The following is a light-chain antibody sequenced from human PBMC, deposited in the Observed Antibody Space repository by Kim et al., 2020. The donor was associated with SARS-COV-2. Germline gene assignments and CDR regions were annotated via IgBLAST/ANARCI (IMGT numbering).Light chain of an antibody. CDR1: QDIGSY. V-gene: IGKV1-8*01. CDR3: QQYYSDPRT. J-gene: IGKJ1*01. CDR2: TTS. Sequence: AIRMTQSPSSLSASTGDRVTITCRASQDIGSYLAWYQQKPGKAPNLLIYTTSTLQSGVPSRFSGSGSGTDFTLTISCLQSEDYATYYCQQYYSDPRTFGQGTKVEIK.